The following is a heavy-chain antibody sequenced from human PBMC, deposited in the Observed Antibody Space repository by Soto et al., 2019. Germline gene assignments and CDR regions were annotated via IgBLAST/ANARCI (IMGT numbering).Heavy chain of an antibody. CDR1: GGSISSGSSY. CDR2: IYYLGNT. V-gene: IGHV4-39*01. CDR3: ARVSRMGVAATSLDY. Sequence: SETLSLTCTVSGGSISSGSSYWGWIRQPPGKGLEWIGSIYYLGNTYYNPSLGGRVSISVDTSKNQFSLKLKSVTAAGTAVYYCARVSRMGVAATSLDYWGQGTLVTVSS. D-gene: IGHD2-15*01. J-gene: IGHJ4*02.